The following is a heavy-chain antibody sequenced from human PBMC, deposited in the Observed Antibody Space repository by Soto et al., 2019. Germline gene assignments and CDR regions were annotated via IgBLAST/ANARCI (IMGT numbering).Heavy chain of an antibody. CDR2: ISGSGGST. D-gene: IGHD3-10*01. Sequence: PGGSLRLSCAASGFTFSSYAMSWVRQAPGKGLEWVSAISGSGGSTYYADSVKGRFTISRDNSKNTLYLQMNSLRAEDTAVYYCAKVPQYCYGSGSSPDYWGQGTLVTVSS. CDR1: GFTFSSYA. V-gene: IGHV3-23*01. CDR3: AKVPQYCYGSGSSPDY. J-gene: IGHJ4*02.